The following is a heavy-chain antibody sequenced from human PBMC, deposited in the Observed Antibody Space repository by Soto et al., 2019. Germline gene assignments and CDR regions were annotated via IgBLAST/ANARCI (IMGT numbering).Heavy chain of an antibody. Sequence: EVQLVESGGGLVQPGRSLRLSCAASGFTFDDYAMHWVRQAPGKGLEWVSGISWNSGSIGYADSVKGRFTISRDNAKNSLYLQMNSLRAEDTALYYCAKETHPGSGSYYFDYWGQGTLVTVSS. CDR1: GFTFDDYA. J-gene: IGHJ4*02. D-gene: IGHD3-10*01. V-gene: IGHV3-9*01. CDR2: ISWNSGSI. CDR3: AKETHPGSGSYYFDY.